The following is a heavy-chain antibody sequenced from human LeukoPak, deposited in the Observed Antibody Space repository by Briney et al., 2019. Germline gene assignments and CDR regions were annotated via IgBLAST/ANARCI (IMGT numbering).Heavy chain of an antibody. Sequence: SVKVSCKASGYTFTTYAISWVRQAPGQGLEWMGGIIPILGTRNYAQKFQGRVTITADESTSTAYMELSSLRSEDTAVYFCARSSRSYYYYYMDVWGKGTTVTISS. CDR2: IIPILGTR. CDR3: ARSSRSYYYYYMDV. J-gene: IGHJ6*03. V-gene: IGHV1-69*13. CDR1: GYTFTTYA.